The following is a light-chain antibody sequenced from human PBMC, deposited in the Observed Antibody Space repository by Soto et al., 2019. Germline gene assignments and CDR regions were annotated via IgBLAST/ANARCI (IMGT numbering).Light chain of an antibody. CDR2: GAS. V-gene: IGKV3-15*01. J-gene: IGKJ4*01. Sequence: EIVMTQSPATLSVSPCEIATLSCSSIQSLSSNLAWYQQKPGQAPRLLIYGASTRATGIPARFSGSGSGTEFTLTISSLQSEDFAVYYCQQYNDWPRRLTFGGGTKVDIK. CDR1: QSLSSN. CDR3: QQYNDWPRRLT.